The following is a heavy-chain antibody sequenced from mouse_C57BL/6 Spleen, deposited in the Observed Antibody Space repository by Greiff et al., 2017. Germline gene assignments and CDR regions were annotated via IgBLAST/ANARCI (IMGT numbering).Heavy chain of an antibody. D-gene: IGHD1-1*01. CDR2: INPSNGGT. CDR3: ARRGGSSFFAMDY. J-gene: IGHJ4*01. Sequence: QVHVKQPGTELVKPGASVKLSCKASGYTFTSYWMHWVKQRPGQGLEWIGNINPSNGGTNYNEKFKSKATLTVDKSSSTAYMQLSSLTSEDSAVYYCARRGGSSFFAMDYWGQGTSVTVSS. V-gene: IGHV1-53*01. CDR1: GYTFTSYW.